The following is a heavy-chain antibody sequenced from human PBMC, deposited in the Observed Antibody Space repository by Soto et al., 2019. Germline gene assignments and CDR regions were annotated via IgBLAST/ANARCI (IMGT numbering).Heavy chain of an antibody. D-gene: IGHD2-15*01. CDR3: ARCVGTSSHYGGFDR. V-gene: IGHV3-33*01. CDR1: GFTFTHYG. Sequence: PVESLRLSYAASGFTFTHYGMHWVRQAPGKGLEWVAAIWSDGSRKYYADSVKGRCTIARDGSKNTVYLQMNSLRAEDTALHYCARCVGTSSHYGGFDRWGPGT. CDR2: IWSDGSRK. J-gene: IGHJ5*02.